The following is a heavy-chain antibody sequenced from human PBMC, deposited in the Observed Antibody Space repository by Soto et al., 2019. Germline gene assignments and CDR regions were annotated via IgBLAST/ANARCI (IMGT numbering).Heavy chain of an antibody. V-gene: IGHV3-30-3*01. CDR1: GFTFSRYA. CDR2: MSYDGNKK. CDR3: AKDRFFDSYYLDS. D-gene: IGHD3-9*01. Sequence: PGGSLRLSCAAPGFTFSRYAIHWVRQAPGKGLEWMAVMSYDGNKKHYADSVKGRFTISRDDSKNTLFLQMSSLRPEDTAIYYCAKDRFFDSYYLDSWGQGTLVTVS. J-gene: IGHJ4*02.